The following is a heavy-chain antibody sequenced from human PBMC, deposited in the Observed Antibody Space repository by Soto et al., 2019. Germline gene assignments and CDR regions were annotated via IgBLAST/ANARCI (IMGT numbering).Heavy chain of an antibody. D-gene: IGHD2-2*02. CDR1: GYTFTSYG. J-gene: IGHJ4*02. Sequence: QVQLVQSGAEVKKPGASVKVSCKASGYTFTSYGISWVRQAPGQGLEWMGWISAYNGNTNYAQKFQGRVTITADESTSTAYMELSSLRSEDTAVYYCARDRDCSSTSCYTPFDYWGQGTLVTVSS. CDR3: ARDRDCSSTSCYTPFDY. CDR2: ISAYNGNT. V-gene: IGHV1-18*04.